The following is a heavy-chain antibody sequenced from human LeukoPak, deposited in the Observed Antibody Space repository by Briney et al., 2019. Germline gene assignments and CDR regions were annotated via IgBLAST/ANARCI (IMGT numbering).Heavy chain of an antibody. J-gene: IGHJ4*02. CDR3: ARAPSVAVAGKPNYDY. D-gene: IGHD6-19*01. CDR1: GYTFTSYG. Sequence: ASVKVSCKASGYTFTSYGISWVRQAPGQGLEWMGWISAYNGNTNYAQELQGRVTMTTDTSTSTAYMELRSLRSDDTAVYYCARAPSVAVAGKPNYDYWGQGTLVTVSS. CDR2: ISAYNGNT. V-gene: IGHV1-18*01.